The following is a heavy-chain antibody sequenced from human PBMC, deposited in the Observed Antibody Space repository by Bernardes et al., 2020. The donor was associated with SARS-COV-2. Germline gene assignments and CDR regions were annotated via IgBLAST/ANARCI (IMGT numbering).Heavy chain of an antibody. CDR3: ARVQSTYDPVNS. CDR1: GFSFSSYS. V-gene: IGHV3-74*01. J-gene: IGHJ4*02. CDR2: IDSDGSTT. D-gene: IGHD3-3*01. Sequence: GSLRLSCVASGFSFSSYSMHWVRHAPGKGLVWVSRIDSDGSTTGYADSVKGRFTISRDNAKNILYLQMNSLRGEDTAVYFCARVQSTYDPVNSWGQGTLVVVSS.